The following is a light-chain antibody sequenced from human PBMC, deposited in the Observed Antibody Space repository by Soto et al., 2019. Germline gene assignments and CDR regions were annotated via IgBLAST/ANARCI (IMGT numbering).Light chain of an antibody. Sequence: IVLTQSPATLSLSPGETATLSCRASQSISRYVAWYQQKPGQAPRLLIYDASIRATGIPARFRGGGSETDFTLTISSLAPEDFAIYYCQQRGTWPRVTFGGGTKVDIK. CDR1: QSISRY. CDR3: QQRGTWPRVT. V-gene: IGKV3-11*01. J-gene: IGKJ4*01. CDR2: DAS.